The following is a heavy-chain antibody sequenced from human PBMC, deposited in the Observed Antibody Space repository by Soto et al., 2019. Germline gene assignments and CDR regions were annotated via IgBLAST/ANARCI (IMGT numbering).Heavy chain of an antibody. J-gene: IGHJ6*02. CDR2: IIPIFGTA. Sequence: ASVKVSCKASGGTFSSYAISWVRQAPGQGLEWMGGIIPIFGTANYAQKFQGRVTITADESTSTAYMELSSLRSEDTAVYYCAREDIVVVPAAILRYYGMDVWGQGTTVTVSS. CDR1: GGTFSSYA. V-gene: IGHV1-69*13. D-gene: IGHD2-2*02. CDR3: AREDIVVVPAAILRYYGMDV.